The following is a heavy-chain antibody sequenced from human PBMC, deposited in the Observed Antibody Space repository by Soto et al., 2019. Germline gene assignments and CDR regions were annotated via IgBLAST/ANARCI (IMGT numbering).Heavy chain of an antibody. Sequence: SETLSLTCAVSGGSISSGGYSWSWIRQPPGKGLEWIGYIYHSGSTYYNPSLKSRVTISVDRSKNQFSLKLSSVTAADTAVYYCARVFQSYYDSSGYYYFDYWGQGTLVTVSS. CDR3: ARVFQSYYDSSGYYYFDY. D-gene: IGHD3-22*01. CDR1: GGSISSGGYS. V-gene: IGHV4-30-2*01. J-gene: IGHJ4*02. CDR2: IYHSGST.